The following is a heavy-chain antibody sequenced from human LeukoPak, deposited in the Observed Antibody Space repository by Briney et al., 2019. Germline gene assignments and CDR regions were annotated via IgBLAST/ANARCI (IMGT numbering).Heavy chain of an antibody. D-gene: IGHD6-19*01. V-gene: IGHV3-53*01. CDR1: GFTVNSNY. J-gene: IGHJ4*02. CDR2: LYSAGST. CDR3: AKGGEPQWLVHGDY. Sequence: PGGSLRLSCAASGFTVNSNYMSWVRQAPGKGLERVSVLYSAGSTYYAASVKGRFTISRDNSKNTLYLQMNSLRAEDTAVYYCAKGGEPQWLVHGDYWGQGTLVTVSS.